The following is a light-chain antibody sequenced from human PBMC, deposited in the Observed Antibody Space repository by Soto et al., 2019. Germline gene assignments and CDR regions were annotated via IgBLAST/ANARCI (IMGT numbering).Light chain of an antibody. CDR1: QIISDW. CDR3: QEYNSYSAT. Sequence: DIQMIQSPSTLSASVGDRVTITCRASQIISDWLAWYQQKPGKAPKVLIYKASTLQSGVPSRFSGSRSGTEFTLTINSLQPEDLATYYCQEYNSYSATFGQGTKVDIK. J-gene: IGKJ1*01. V-gene: IGKV1-5*03. CDR2: KAS.